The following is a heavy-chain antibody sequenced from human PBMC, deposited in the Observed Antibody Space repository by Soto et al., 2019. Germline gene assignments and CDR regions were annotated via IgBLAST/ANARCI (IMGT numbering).Heavy chain of an antibody. CDR1: GFTFSGFV. V-gene: IGHV3-33*01. J-gene: IGHJ5*02. CDR2: IWFDGSQK. CDR3: VRGSSCTTTQCWNLGRFAP. Sequence: QVQLVESGGGVVQAGESLRLSCATSGFTFSGFVMQWVRQTPGKGLEWVAVIWFDGSQKYYADSVKGRFTISRDDSKNTLYLQMNNLRVEDTAVYFCVRGSSCTTTQCWNLGRFAPWGQGTLVTVSS. D-gene: IGHD2-8*01.